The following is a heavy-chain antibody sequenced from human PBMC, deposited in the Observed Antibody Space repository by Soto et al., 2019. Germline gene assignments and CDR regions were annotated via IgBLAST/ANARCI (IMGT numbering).Heavy chain of an antibody. J-gene: IGHJ6*02. CDR3: ARVENCSGGSCSYYYYGMDV. CDR1: GGSISSYY. V-gene: IGHV4-59*01. Sequence: PSETLSLTCTVSGGSISSYYWSWIRQPPGKGLEWIGYIYYSGSTNYNPSLKSRVTISVDTSKNQFSLKLSSVTAADTAVYYCARVENCSGGSCSYYYYGMDVWGQGTTVTVSS. D-gene: IGHD2-15*01. CDR2: IYYSGST.